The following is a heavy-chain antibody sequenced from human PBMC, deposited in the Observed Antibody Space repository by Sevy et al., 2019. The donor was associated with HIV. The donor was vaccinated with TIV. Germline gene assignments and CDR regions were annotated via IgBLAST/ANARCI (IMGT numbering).Heavy chain of an antibody. V-gene: IGHV3-7*01. D-gene: IGHD3-22*01. CDR3: ARANLDSSGSYDAFDI. J-gene: IGHJ3*02. CDR1: GFPFSNFW. CDR2: IKEDGSEK. Sequence: GGSLRLSCAASGFPFSNFWMTWVRQAPGKGLEWVANIKEDGSEKDYVDSVKGRFTISRDNAKNSLYLQMNSLRAEDMAVYYCARANLDSSGSYDAFDIWGQGTMVTVSS.